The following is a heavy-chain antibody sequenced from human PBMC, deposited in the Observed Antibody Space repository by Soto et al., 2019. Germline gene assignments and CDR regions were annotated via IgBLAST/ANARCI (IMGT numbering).Heavy chain of an antibody. CDR3: AKDSYGDYGFRFDY. D-gene: IGHD4-17*01. V-gene: IGHV3-9*01. CDR1: GFTFDDYA. Sequence: EVQLVESGGGLVQPGRSLRLSCAASGFTFDDYAMHWVRQAPGKGLEWVSGISWNSGSIGYADSVKGRFTITRDNAKNSLYLQMNSLRAEDTAVYYCAKDSYGDYGFRFDYWGQGTLVTVSS. J-gene: IGHJ4*02. CDR2: ISWNSGSI.